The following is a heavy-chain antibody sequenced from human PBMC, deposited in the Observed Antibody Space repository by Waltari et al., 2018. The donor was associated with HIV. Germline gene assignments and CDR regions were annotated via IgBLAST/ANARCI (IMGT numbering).Heavy chain of an antibody. CDR3: ARGPHSSFDYWGGYPF. D-gene: IGHD2-21*01. Sequence: EVKLVESGGGLVQPGGSLRLSCAASGFIFSASDLHWVRQITGKGLEWVSAITTTGDTFYPDSVKGRFTISRENADRSFYLQMNDLKVGDTAVYYCARGPHSSFDYWGGYPFWGQGTLVTVSA. J-gene: IGHJ4*02. CDR1: GFIFSASD. V-gene: IGHV3-13*01. CDR2: ITTTGDT.